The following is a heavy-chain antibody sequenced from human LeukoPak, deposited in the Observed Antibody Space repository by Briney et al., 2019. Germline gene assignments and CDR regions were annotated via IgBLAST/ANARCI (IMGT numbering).Heavy chain of an antibody. CDR2: IHYIGNT. J-gene: IGHJ4*02. CDR1: GDSITTSGYY. V-gene: IGHV4-31*03. D-gene: IGHD3-3*01. CDR3: ARVRDDYFFDY. Sequence: SETLSLTCTVSGDSITTSGYYWGWIRRHPGAGLEWIAYIHYIGNTYYNPSLESRVTMSIDTSSNQFSLNVASVTAADTAVYFCARVRDDYFFDYWGQGILVTVSS.